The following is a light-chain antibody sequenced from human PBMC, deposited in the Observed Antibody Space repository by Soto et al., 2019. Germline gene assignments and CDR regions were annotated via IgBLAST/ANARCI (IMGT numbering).Light chain of an antibody. V-gene: IGLV2-18*02. CDR2: DVS. CDR1: SSGVGSYNR. CDR3: SSYTSSSTYV. J-gene: IGLJ1*01. Sequence: QFVLTQPPSVSGSPGQSVAISCTGTSSGVGSYNRVSWYQQPPGTAPKLMIYDVSDRPSGVPDRFSGSKSGNTASLTISGLQAEDEADYYCSSYTSSSTYVFGTGTKVTVL.